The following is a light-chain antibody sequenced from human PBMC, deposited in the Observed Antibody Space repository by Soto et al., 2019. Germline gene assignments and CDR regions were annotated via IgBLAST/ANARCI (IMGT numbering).Light chain of an antibody. V-gene: IGKV3-20*01. CDR1: QTINNN. CDR2: GAS. CDR3: QQYGSSPPIT. Sequence: EIVLTQSPGTLSLSPGERATLSCRASQTINNNVAWYQLKDGQVPRLLIYGASTRATGIPDRFSGSGSGTDFTLTISRLEPEDFAVYYCQQYGSSPPITFGQGTRLEIK. J-gene: IGKJ5*01.